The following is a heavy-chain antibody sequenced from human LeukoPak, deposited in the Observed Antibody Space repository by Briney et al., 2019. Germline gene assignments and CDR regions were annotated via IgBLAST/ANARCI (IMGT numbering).Heavy chain of an antibody. V-gene: IGHV1-3*01. CDR2: INAGNGNT. CDR1: GYTFTSYA. D-gene: IGHD6-19*01. CDR3: ARRTGYSRGWAFDY. J-gene: IGHJ4*02. Sequence: GASVKVSCKASGYTFTSYAMHWVRQAPGQRLEWMGWINAGNGNTKYSQKFQGRVTITRDTSASTAYMELSSLRSEDTAVYYCARRTGYSRGWAFDYWGQGTLVTVSS.